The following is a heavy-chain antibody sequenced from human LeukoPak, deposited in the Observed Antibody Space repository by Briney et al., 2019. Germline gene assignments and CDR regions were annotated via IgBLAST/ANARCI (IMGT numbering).Heavy chain of an antibody. CDR1: GGTFSSYA. V-gene: IGHV1-69*06. CDR2: IIPIFGTA. CDR3: ARAAAGTGYYFDY. D-gene: IGHD6-13*01. Sequence: SVKVSCKASGGTFSSYAISWVRQAPGQGLEWMGGIIPIFGTANYAQKFQGRVTITADKSTSTVYMELSSLRSEDTAVYYCARAAAGTGYYFDYWGQGTLVTVSS. J-gene: IGHJ4*02.